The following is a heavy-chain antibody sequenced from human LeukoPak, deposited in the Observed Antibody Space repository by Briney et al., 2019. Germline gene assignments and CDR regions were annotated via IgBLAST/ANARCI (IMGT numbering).Heavy chain of an antibody. J-gene: IGHJ4*02. CDR1: GGSFSGYY. D-gene: IGHD4-17*01. Sequence: PSETLSLTCAVYGGSFSGYYWSWIRQPPGKGLEWIGEINHSGSTNYNPSLKSRVTISVDTSKNQFSLKLSSVTAVDTAVYYCATSSQTTVIDYWGQGTLVTVSS. CDR3: ATSSQTTVIDY. V-gene: IGHV4-34*01. CDR2: INHSGST.